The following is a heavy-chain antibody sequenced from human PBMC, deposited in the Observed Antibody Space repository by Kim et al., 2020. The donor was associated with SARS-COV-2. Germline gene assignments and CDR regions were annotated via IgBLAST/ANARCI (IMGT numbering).Heavy chain of an antibody. V-gene: IGHV3-7*01. CDR1: GFSFSTNW. D-gene: IGHD2-15*01. J-gene: IGHJ4*02. Sequence: GGSLRLSCVASGFSFSTNWMSWVRQAPGKGLEWVAKIKEDGIEKYYVESVEGRFTISGDNAKNSLFLHMNSLSAEDTAVYYCARDRKYSLDYWGQGTLVTVSS. CDR2: IKEDGIEK. CDR3: ARDRKYSLDY.